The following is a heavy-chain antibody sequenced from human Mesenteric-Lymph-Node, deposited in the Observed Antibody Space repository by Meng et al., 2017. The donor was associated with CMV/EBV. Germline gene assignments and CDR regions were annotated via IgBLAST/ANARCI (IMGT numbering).Heavy chain of an antibody. CDR1: GFSFSSYE. CDR3: ARDDYGGLYFDY. D-gene: IGHD4-17*01. J-gene: IGHJ4*02. CDR2: ISSSSRTT. Sequence: GESLKISCAASGFSFSSYEMNWVRQAPGKGLEWVSYISSSSRTTYYADSVKGRFTVSRDNAKNSLYLQMNSLRVEDTAVYYCARDDYGGLYFDYWRQGTLVTVSS. V-gene: IGHV3-48*03.